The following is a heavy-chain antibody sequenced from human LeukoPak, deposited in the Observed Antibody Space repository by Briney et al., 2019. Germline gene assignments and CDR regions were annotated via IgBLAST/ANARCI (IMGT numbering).Heavy chain of an antibody. CDR3: ASGRYYGMDV. CDR1: GLIFSDFT. CDR2: ISATTNNI. Sequence: PGGSLRLSCVASGLIFSDFTMHWVRQAPGKGLEWVSSISATTNNIFNADSVKGRFTISRDNAKNTLYLQMNSLRAEDTAVYYCASGRYYGMDVWGQGTTVTVSS. D-gene: IGHD1-26*01. V-gene: IGHV3-21*01. J-gene: IGHJ6*02.